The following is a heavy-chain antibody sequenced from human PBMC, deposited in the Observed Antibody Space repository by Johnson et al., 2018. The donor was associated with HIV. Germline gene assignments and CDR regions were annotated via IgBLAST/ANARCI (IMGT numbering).Heavy chain of an antibody. CDR3: AKDRGSPGIPAAFDI. D-gene: IGHD1-26*01. Sequence: GLEWVAVISYDGSNKYYADSVTGRFTISRDNSKNTLYLQMNSLRAEDTAVYYCAKDRGSPGIPAAFDIWGQGTRVTVSS. CDR2: ISYDGSNK. J-gene: IGHJ3*02. V-gene: IGHV3-30-3*02.